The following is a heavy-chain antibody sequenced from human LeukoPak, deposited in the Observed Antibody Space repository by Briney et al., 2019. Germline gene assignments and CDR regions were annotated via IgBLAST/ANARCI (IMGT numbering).Heavy chain of an antibody. D-gene: IGHD2-2*01. CDR1: GGSISSGSYY. V-gene: IGHV4-61*02. Sequence: SQTLSLTCTVSGGSISSGSYYWSWIRQPAGKGLEWIGRIYTSGSTNYNPSLKSRVTISVDTSKNQFSLKLSSVTAADTAVYYCARCLVVPAAADWFDPWGQGTLVTVSS. CDR3: ARCLVVPAAADWFDP. J-gene: IGHJ5*02. CDR2: IYTSGST.